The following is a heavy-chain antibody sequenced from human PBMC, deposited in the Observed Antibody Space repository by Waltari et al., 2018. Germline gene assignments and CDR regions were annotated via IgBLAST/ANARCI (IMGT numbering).Heavy chain of an antibody. CDR2: IYTSGST. D-gene: IGHD2-15*01. CDR1: GGSISSYY. CDR3: ARGYCSGGSCSPIYYYYGMDV. V-gene: IGHV4-4*07. J-gene: IGHJ6*02. Sequence: QVQLQESGPGLVKPSETLSLTCTVSGGSISSYYWSWIRQPAGKGLEWIGRIYTSGSTNDNPSLKSGVTMSVDTSNNQFSLKLSSVTAADTAVYYCARGYCSGGSCSPIYYYYGMDVWGQGTTVTVSS.